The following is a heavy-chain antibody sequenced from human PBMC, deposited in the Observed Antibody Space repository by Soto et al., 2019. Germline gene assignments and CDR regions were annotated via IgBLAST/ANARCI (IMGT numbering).Heavy chain of an antibody. V-gene: IGHV4-31*03. CDR2: IYYSGST. CDR1: GDSISNGAYY. J-gene: IGHJ4*02. CDR3: ARIKGGAAGNFDY. Sequence: SETLSLTCTVSGDSISNGAYYWTWIRQHPGKGLEWIGYIYYSGSTFYNPSLKSRVMISVDTSKNQFSLKLNFVTAADTAVYYCARIKGGAAGNFDYWGQGTLVTGSS. D-gene: IGHD6-13*01.